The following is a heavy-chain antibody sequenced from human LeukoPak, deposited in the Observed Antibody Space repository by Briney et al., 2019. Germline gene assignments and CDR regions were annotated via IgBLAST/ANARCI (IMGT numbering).Heavy chain of an antibody. Sequence: PSETLSLTCNVSGYSISSGYYWGWIRQPPGKGLEWIGNIYHSGSTYYNPSLKSRVTISVDTSKNQFSLKLSSVTAADTAVYYCARTKYQLLGEYYFDYWGQGTLVTVSS. CDR1: GYSISSGYY. CDR2: IYHSGST. V-gene: IGHV4-38-2*02. J-gene: IGHJ4*02. D-gene: IGHD2-2*01. CDR3: ARTKYQLLGEYYFDY.